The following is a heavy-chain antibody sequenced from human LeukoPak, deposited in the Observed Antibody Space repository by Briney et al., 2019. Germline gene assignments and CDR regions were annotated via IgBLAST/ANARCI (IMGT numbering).Heavy chain of an antibody. D-gene: IGHD3-22*01. Sequence: GGSLRLSCAASGFTFSSYAMSWVRQPPGKGLEWVSAISGSGGSTYYADSVKGRFTISRDNSKNTLYLQMNSLRAEDTAVYYCAKVALAYYYDSGGYYDYWGQGTLVTVSS. J-gene: IGHJ4*02. CDR3: AKVALAYYYDSGGYYDY. CDR1: GFTFSSYA. V-gene: IGHV3-23*01. CDR2: ISGSGGST.